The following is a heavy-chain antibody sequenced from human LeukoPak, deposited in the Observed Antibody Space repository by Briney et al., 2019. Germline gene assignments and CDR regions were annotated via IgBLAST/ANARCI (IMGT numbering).Heavy chain of an antibody. CDR1: GFNFGAYT. V-gene: IGHV3-21*01. CDR3: AMPTSPFYYYGMDV. CDR2: IFSRSESI. D-gene: IGHD6-6*01. Sequence: GGSLRLSCAASGFNFGAYTINWVRQAPGKGLEWVSCIFSRSESILYADSVKGRFTISRDNSKNTLYLQMNSLRAEDTGVYYCAMPTSPFYYYGMDVWGQGTTVTVSS. J-gene: IGHJ6*02.